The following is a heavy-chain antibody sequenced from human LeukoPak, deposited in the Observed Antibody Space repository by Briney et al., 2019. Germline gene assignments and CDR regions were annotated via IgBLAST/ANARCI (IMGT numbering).Heavy chain of an antibody. CDR1: GYSISSGYY. V-gene: IGHV4-61*01. Sequence: SETLSLTCAVSGYSISSGYYWGWIRQPPGKGLEWIGYIYYSGSTNYNPSLKSRVTISVDTSKNQFSLKLSSVTAADTAVYYCARAKEYYYDSSGYYLNDAFDIWGQGTMVTVSS. D-gene: IGHD3-22*01. J-gene: IGHJ3*02. CDR3: ARAKEYYYDSSGYYLNDAFDI. CDR2: IYYSGST.